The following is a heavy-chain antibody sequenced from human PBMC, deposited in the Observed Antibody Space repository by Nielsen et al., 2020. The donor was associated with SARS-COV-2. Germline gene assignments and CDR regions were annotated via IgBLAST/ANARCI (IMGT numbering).Heavy chain of an antibody. CDR2: MWFDGSNK. CDR1: GFTFSSYC. V-gene: IGHV3-33*01. Sequence: GGSLRLSCAASGFTFSSYCMHWVRQAPGKGLEWVAVMWFDGSNKYYGESVKGRFTISRDNSKNTLYLQMNSLRVEDTAVYYCARDRVLRFLEWSPSSDYGMDVWGQGTTVTVSS. CDR3: ARDRVLRFLEWSPSSDYGMDV. J-gene: IGHJ6*02. D-gene: IGHD3-3*01.